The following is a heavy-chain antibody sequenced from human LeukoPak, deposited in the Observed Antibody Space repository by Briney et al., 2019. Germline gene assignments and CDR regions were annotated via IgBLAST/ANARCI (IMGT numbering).Heavy chain of an antibody. D-gene: IGHD1-7*01. Sequence: GGSLRLSCAASGFTFDDYGMNWVRQAPGKGLEWVSSISTSSSYIYYADSVKGRFTISRDNAKNSLYLQMNSLRAEDTAVYYCARGQENYGYTFDYWGQGTLVTVSS. V-gene: IGHV3-21*01. CDR2: ISTSSSYI. J-gene: IGHJ4*02. CDR1: GFTFDDYG. CDR3: ARGQENYGYTFDY.